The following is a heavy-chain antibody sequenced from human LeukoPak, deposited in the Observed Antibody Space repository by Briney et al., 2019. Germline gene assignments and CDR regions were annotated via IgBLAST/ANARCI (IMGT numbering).Heavy chain of an antibody. CDR3: ARGWDYDNSSRPTAYVY. CDR1: GGTFSRYA. Sequence: WASVKVSCKASGGTFSRYAISWVRQAPGQGLEWMGGIIPFFGTANYAQRFQGRVTITADDSTNTAYMELSSLRSEDTAVYYCARGWDYDNSSRPTAYVYWGQGTLVTVSS. CDR2: IIPFFGTA. V-gene: IGHV1-69*13. D-gene: IGHD3-22*01. J-gene: IGHJ4*02.